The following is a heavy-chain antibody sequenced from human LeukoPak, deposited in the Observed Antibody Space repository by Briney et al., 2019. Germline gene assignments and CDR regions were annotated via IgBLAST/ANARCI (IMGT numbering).Heavy chain of an antibody. D-gene: IGHD2-2*01. CDR1: GGSISSYY. CDR2: IYYSGRT. CDR3: ARGSRPDWYFDL. J-gene: IGHJ2*01. V-gene: IGHV4-59*08. Sequence: PSATLSLTCTVSGGSISSYYWSWIRQPPGKGLEWIGYIYYSGRTNYNPSLKSRVTISVDTSKNQFSLKLSSVTAADTAVYYCARGSRPDWYFDLWGRGTLVTVSS.